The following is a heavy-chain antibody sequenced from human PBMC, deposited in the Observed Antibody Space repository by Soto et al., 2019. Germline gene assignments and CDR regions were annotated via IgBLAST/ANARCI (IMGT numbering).Heavy chain of an antibody. CDR2: INPNSGGT. V-gene: IGHV1-2*02. D-gene: IGHD2-2*02. CDR1: GYTFAGYY. CDR3: AREGYCSSISCYIDKY. J-gene: IGHJ4*02. Sequence: GASVKVSCKASGYTFAGYYMHWVRQAPGQGLEWMGWINPNSGGTNYAQKFQGRVTMTRDTSISTAYMELSRLRSDDTAVYYCAREGYCSSISCYIDKYWGQGTLVTAPQ.